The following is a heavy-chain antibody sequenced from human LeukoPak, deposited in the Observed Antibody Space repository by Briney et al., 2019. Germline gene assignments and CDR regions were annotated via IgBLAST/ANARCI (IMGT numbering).Heavy chain of an antibody. CDR1: GGTFSSYA. CDR3: ARDPDPHLAAAGTEADAFDI. D-gene: IGHD6-13*01. J-gene: IGHJ3*02. CDR2: IIPIFGTA. V-gene: IGHV1-69*05. Sequence: VASVKVSCKASGGTFSSYAISWVRQAPGQGLEWMGGIIPIFGTANYAQKFQGRVTITTDESTSTAYMELSSLRSEDTAVYYCARDPDPHLAAAGTEADAFDIWGQGTMVTVSS.